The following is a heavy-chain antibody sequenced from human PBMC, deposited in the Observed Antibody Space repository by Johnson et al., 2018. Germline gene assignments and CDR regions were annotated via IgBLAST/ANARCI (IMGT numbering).Heavy chain of an antibody. Sequence: QVQLVQSGAEVKKPGASVKVSCKASGYTFISYEINWVRLATGQGLEWMGRMHPDSGNTGFAPRFQGRVTMTRKTSISTAYMELSGLRSEDTAVYFCARSGGTGGAQVYYFGMDVWGQGTTVTVSS. J-gene: IGHJ6*02. CDR3: ARSGGTGGAQVYYFGMDV. D-gene: IGHD1-26*01. CDR2: MHPDSGNT. CDR1: GYTFISYE. V-gene: IGHV1-8*01.